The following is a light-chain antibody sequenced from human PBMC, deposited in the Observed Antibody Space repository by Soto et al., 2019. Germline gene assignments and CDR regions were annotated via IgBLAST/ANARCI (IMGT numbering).Light chain of an antibody. CDR3: QQYNNWPLT. J-gene: IGKJ4*01. CDR1: QSVRSN. V-gene: IGKV3-15*01. Sequence: ETVVTQSPATLSVSPGERATLSCRASQSVRSNLAWYQQKPGQAPRLLIYGASTRATGTPARFSGSQSGTEFTLTISSLLSEDFAVYSCQQYNNWPLTFGGGTKVDI. CDR2: GAS.